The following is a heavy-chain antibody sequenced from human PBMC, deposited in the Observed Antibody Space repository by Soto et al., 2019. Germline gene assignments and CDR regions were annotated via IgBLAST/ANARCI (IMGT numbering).Heavy chain of an antibody. CDR2: IYYSGST. CDR1: GGSISSSSYY. CDR3: ARHSNYDILTGYYTPWSFDY. V-gene: IGHV4-39*01. Sequence: PSEALSLTCTVSGGSISSSSYYWGWIRQPPGKGLEWIGSIYYSGSTYYNPSLKSRVTISVDTSKNQFSLKLSSVTAADTAVYYCARHSNYDILTGYYTPWSFDYWGQGTLVTVSS. D-gene: IGHD3-9*01. J-gene: IGHJ4*02.